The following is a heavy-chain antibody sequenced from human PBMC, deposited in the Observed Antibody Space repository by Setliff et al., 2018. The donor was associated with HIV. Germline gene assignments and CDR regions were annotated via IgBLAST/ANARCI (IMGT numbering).Heavy chain of an antibody. V-gene: IGHV3-74*01. D-gene: IGHD4-4*01. Sequence: TGGSLRLSCTASGFTFSSYWMNWVRQAPGKGLVWVSRINNDGSDTTYADSVKGRFTITRDNAKKSVYLQMSSLRGEDSAIYYCVRGFWANSYWGQGTLVTVSS. CDR1: GFTFSSYW. CDR3: VRGFWANSY. CDR2: INNDGSDT. J-gene: IGHJ4*02.